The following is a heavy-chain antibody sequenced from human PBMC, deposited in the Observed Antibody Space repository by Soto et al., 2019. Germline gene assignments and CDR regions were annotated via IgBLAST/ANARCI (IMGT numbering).Heavy chain of an antibody. CDR2: INPNSGNT. Sequence: QVQLVQSGAEVKKPGASVKVSCKASGYIFTNYDINWVRQATGQGREYLGWINPNSGNTGYVQKFKGRVTMTRNTSINTAYKELNSLRSEDTAVYYCARGIKYGDYSRWFDTWGQGTLVTVS. V-gene: IGHV1-8*01. CDR1: GYIFTNYD. J-gene: IGHJ5*02. CDR3: ARGIKYGDYSRWFDT. D-gene: IGHD4-17*01.